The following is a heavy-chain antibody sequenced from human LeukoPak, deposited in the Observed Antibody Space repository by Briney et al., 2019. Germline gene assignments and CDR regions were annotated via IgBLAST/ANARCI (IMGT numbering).Heavy chain of an antibody. CDR1: GGSITSSNW. V-gene: IGHV4-4*02. CDR3: ARDVSGLYGGYFGY. Sequence: SGTLSLTCAVSGGSITSSNWWSWVRQPPGKGLEWIGRIYHSGSTNYTPSLKSRVTISVDKSKNQFSLKLSSLTAADTAVYYCARDVSGLYGGYFGYWGQGTLVTVSS. J-gene: IGHJ4*02. CDR2: IYHSGST. D-gene: IGHD2/OR15-2a*01.